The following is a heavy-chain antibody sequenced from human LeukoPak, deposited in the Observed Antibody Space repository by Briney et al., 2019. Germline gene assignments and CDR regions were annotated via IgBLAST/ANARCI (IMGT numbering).Heavy chain of an antibody. CDR1: GGSISSYY. J-gene: IGHJ3*02. V-gene: IGHV4-4*07. Sequence: PSETLSLTCTVSGGSISSYYWIWIRQPAGKGLEWIGRIYTSGNTKYNPSLKSRVTMSVDTSKNQFSLKLTSVTAADTAMYYCTRAWQQLAYGFDIWGQGTMVTVSS. D-gene: IGHD6-13*01. CDR3: TRAWQQLAYGFDI. CDR2: IYTSGNT.